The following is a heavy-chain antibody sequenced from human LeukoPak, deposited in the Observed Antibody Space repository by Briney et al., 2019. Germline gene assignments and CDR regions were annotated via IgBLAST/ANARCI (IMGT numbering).Heavy chain of an antibody. Sequence: VASVKVSCKASGYTFTGYYMHWVRQAPGQGLEWMGWINANSGGTNYAQKFQGRVTMTRDTSITTAYMELSRLSSDDTAVYYCARHPGKVTNDWYFDLWGRGTLVTVSS. CDR2: INANSGGT. CDR3: ARHPGKVTNDWYFDL. J-gene: IGHJ2*01. D-gene: IGHD4-23*01. CDR1: GYTFTGYY. V-gene: IGHV1-2*02.